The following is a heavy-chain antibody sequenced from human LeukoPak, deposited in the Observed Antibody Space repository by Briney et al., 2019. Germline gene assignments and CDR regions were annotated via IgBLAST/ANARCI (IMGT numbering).Heavy chain of an antibody. J-gene: IGHJ4*02. CDR2: IYHSGST. CDR3: ARQKDDIVVVPAAVDY. V-gene: IGHV4-38-2*01. CDR1: GYSISSGYY. Sequence: PSETLSLTCAVSGYSISSGYYWGWIRQPPGKGLEWIGSIYHSGSTYYNPSPKSRVTISVDTSKNQFSLKLSSVTAADTAVYYCARQKDDIVVVPAAVDYWGQGTLVTVSS. D-gene: IGHD2-2*01.